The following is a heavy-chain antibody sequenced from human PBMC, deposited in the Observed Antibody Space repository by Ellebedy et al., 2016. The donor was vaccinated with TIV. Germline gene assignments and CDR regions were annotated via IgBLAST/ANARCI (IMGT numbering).Heavy chain of an antibody. CDR1: GGSFSGYY. CDR2: INHSGST. D-gene: IGHD5-12*01. CDR3: ARRKRDSGYGSHAFDI. Sequence: GSLRLXCAVYGGSFSGYYWSWIRQPPGKGLEWIGEINHSGSTNYNPSLKSRVTISVDTSKNQFSLKLSSVTAADTAVYYCARRKRDSGYGSHAFDIWGQGTMVTVSS. V-gene: IGHV4-34*01. J-gene: IGHJ3*02.